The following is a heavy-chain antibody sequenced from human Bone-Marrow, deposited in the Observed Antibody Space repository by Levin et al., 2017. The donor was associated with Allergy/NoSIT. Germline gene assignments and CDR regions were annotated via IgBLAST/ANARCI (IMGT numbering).Heavy chain of an antibody. J-gene: IGHJ4*02. Sequence: GGSLRLSCAASGFMFSSYAMSWVRQAPGKGPEWVSGIRGSGGSSYYADSVKGRFTISRDNSKNTVYLQMNSLRAEDTAVYYCAKGHFGNYDFWSGSFDYWGQGTSVTVSS. CDR1: GFMFSSYA. V-gene: IGHV3-23*01. D-gene: IGHD3-3*01. CDR2: IRGSGGSS. CDR3: AKGHFGNYDFWSGSFDY.